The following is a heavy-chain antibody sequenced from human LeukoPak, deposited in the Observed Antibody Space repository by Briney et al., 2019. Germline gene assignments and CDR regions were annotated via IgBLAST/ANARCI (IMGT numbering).Heavy chain of an antibody. Sequence: GGSLRLSCAASGFTFSSYDMHWVRQGTGKGLEWVSTIGTAGGTYYAGSVKGRFTISRENGKNSLYLQMNSLRVGDTAVYYCARGFGSGSYSFDVWGQGTVVTVSS. CDR2: IGTAGGT. V-gene: IGHV3-13*01. D-gene: IGHD3-10*01. CDR3: ARGFGSGSYSFDV. J-gene: IGHJ3*01. CDR1: GFTFSSYD.